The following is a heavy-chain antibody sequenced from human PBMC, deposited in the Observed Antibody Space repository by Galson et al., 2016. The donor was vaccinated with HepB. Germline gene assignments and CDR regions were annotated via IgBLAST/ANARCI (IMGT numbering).Heavy chain of an antibody. CDR3: ARRSLYCGSDY. J-gene: IGHJ4*02. Sequence: QSGAEVKKPGESLKISCKTSGYSFTAYWLAWVRQMPGKGLEWIGIIYPGDSDSRFSPSFQGQVTISADKSINTVYLQWSSLKASDTAMYYCARRSLYCGSDYWGQGTLVTVSS. V-gene: IGHV5-51*01. D-gene: IGHD2-21*01. CDR2: IYPGDSDS. CDR1: GYSFTAYW.